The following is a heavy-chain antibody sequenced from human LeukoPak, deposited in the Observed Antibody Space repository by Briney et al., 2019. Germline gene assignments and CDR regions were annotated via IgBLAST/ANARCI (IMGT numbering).Heavy chain of an antibody. V-gene: IGHV3-53*04. CDR1: GFTVSSNY. J-gene: IGHJ6*02. CDR2: IYSGGST. CDR3: ARAQGSPAYYGMDV. D-gene: IGHD3-10*01. Sequence: GGSLRLSCAASGFTVSSNYMSWVRQAPGKGLEWVSVIYSGGSTYYADSVNGRFTISRHNSKNTLYLQMNSLRAEDTAMYYCARAQGSPAYYGMDVWGQGTTVTVSS.